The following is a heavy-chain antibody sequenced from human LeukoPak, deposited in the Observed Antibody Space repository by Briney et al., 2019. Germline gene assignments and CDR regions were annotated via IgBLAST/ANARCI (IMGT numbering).Heavy chain of an antibody. CDR2: IYYSGST. D-gene: IGHD4-17*01. V-gene: IGHV4-39*07. Sequence: SETLSLTCTVSGGSISSSSYYWGCIRQPPGKGLEWIGSIYYSGSTYYNPSLKSRVTISVDTSKNQFSLKLSSVTAADTAVYYCARGGDYGAFDIWGQGTMVTVSS. CDR3: ARGGDYGAFDI. J-gene: IGHJ3*02. CDR1: GGSISSSSYY.